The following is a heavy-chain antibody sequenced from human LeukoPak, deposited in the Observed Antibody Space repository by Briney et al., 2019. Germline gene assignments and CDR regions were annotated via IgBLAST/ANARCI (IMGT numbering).Heavy chain of an antibody. J-gene: IGHJ5*01. CDR3: ARARTEYGDLGNWFDS. V-gene: IGHV5-51*01. Sequence: GESLKISCKGSGYRFSSYWIGWVRQMPGKGPEWMGIIYPGDSDTRYSPSFQGQVTISADKSISTASLQWSSLKASDTAMYYCARARTEYGDLGNWFDSWGQGTLVTVSS. CDR1: GYRFSSYW. CDR2: IYPGDSDT. D-gene: IGHD4-17*01.